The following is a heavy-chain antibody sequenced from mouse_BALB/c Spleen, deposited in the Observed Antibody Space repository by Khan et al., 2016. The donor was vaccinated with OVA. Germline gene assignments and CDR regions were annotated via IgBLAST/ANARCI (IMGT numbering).Heavy chain of an antibody. CDR3: TRDGNYANWYFDV. Sequence: EVELVESGGGLVKPGGSLKLSCAASGFPFSTYTMSWVRQTPEKRLEWVATISSGSTYTYYPDSVKGRFTISRDNAKNTLYLQMSSLKSEDTALYYCTRDGNYANWYFDVWGAGTTVTVSS. V-gene: IGHV5-6-4*01. J-gene: IGHJ1*01. CDR2: ISSGSTYT. D-gene: IGHD2-1*01. CDR1: GFPFSTYT.